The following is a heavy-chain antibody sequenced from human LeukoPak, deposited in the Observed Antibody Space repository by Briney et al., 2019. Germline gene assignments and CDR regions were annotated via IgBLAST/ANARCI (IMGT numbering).Heavy chain of an antibody. D-gene: IGHD2/OR15-2a*01. CDR2: ITWNSDST. Sequence: PGGSLRLSCAASGFTFADYTMHWVRQLPGMGLEWVSGITWNSDSTDYADSVKGRFTISRDNSKNTLYLQMNSLRAEDTAVYYCASLQNVPSYYYYYVMDVWGQGTTVTVSS. CDR3: ASLQNVPSYYYYYVMDV. CDR1: GFTFADYT. J-gene: IGHJ6*02. V-gene: IGHV3-9*01.